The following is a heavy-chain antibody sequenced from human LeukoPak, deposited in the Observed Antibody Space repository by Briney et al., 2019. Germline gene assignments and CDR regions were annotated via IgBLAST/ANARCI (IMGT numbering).Heavy chain of an antibody. V-gene: IGHV4-39*01. D-gene: IGHD2-2*02. CDR3: ARSSYQLIYGEKNNWFDP. Sequence: SETLSLTCTVSGGSISSSSYFWGWIRQPPGRGLEWIGCNYYSGSTYYNPSLKSRVTISVDTAKNQFSLKLSSVTAADTAVYYCARSSYQLIYGEKNNWFDPWGQGTLVTVSS. J-gene: IGHJ5*02. CDR2: NYYSGST. CDR1: GGSISSSSYF.